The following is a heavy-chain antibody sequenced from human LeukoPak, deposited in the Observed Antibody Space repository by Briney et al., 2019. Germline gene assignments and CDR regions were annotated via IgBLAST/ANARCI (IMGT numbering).Heavy chain of an antibody. Sequence: ASVKVSCKASGYTFISYGITWVRQAPGQGLEWMGRINPNSGGTNYAQKFQGRVTMTRDTSISTAYMELSRLRSDDTAVYYCASGDSGSYVYFDYWGQGTLVTVSS. J-gene: IGHJ4*02. D-gene: IGHD1-26*01. CDR3: ASGDSGSYVYFDY. CDR2: INPNSGGT. CDR1: GYTFISYG. V-gene: IGHV1-2*06.